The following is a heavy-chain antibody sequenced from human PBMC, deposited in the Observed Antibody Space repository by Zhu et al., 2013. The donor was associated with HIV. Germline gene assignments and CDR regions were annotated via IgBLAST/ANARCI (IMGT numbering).Heavy chain of an antibody. CDR2: INPKTGAT. Sequence: QVQLVQSGAEVEKPGASVKVSCKASRYTFTDYYVHWVRQAPGQGLEWMGWINPKTGATNYAQKFQGRVTMTRDTSITTAYMDVSRLTNDDTAVYYCARSSSRDPYSGGYGGALDYWGQGTPVTVSS. V-gene: IGHV1-2*02. D-gene: IGHD1-26*01. CDR3: ARSSSRDPYSGGYGGALDY. CDR1: RYTFTDYY. J-gene: IGHJ4*02.